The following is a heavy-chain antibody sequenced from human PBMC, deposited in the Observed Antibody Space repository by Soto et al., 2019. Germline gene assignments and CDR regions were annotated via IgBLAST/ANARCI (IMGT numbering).Heavy chain of an antibody. J-gene: IGHJ6*02. CDR2: IYSGGST. CDR1: GFTVSSNY. Sequence: AGGSLRLSCAASGFTVSSNYMSWVRQAPGKGLEWVSVIYSGGSTYYADSVKGRFTISRHNSKNTLYLQMNSLRAEDTAVYYCARDPYYDSSGYLASHGMDVWGQGTTVTVSS. CDR3: ARDPYYDSSGYLASHGMDV. D-gene: IGHD3-22*01. V-gene: IGHV3-53*04.